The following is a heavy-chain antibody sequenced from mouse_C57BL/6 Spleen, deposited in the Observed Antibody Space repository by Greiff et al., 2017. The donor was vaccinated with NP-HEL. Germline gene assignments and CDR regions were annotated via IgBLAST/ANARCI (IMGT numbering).Heavy chain of an antibody. CDR3: ARPLYDYDVRYYAMDY. CDR1: GSTFTSYW. V-gene: IGHV1-72*01. D-gene: IGHD2-4*01. J-gene: IGHJ4*01. CDR2: IDPNSGGT. Sequence: QVQLQQPGAELVKPGASVKLSCKASGSTFTSYWMHWVKQRPGRGLEWIGRIDPNSGGTKYNEKCKSKATLTVDKPSSTAYMRLSSLTSAYSAVLVCARPLYDYDVRYYAMDYWGQGTSVTVSS.